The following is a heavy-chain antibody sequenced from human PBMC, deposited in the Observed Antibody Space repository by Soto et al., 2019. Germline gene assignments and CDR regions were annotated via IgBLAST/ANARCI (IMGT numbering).Heavy chain of an antibody. CDR1: GGSFSGYY. Sequence: PSETLSLTCAVYGGSFSGYYWSWIRQPPGKGLEWIGEINHSGSTNYNPSLKSRVTISVDTSKNQFSLKLSSVTAADTAVYYCARLQFAVAGYYYYYFYMDVWGKGTTVTVSS. CDR3: ARLQFAVAGYYYYYFYMDV. V-gene: IGHV4-34*01. J-gene: IGHJ6*03. CDR2: INHSGST. D-gene: IGHD6-19*01.